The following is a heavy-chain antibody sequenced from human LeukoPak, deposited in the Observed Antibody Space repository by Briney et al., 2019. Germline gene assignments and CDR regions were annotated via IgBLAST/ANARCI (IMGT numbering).Heavy chain of an antibody. CDR3: ARDVVVPAAILRFDP. CDR2: ISAYNGNT. J-gene: IGHJ5*02. CDR1: GYTFTSYG. Sequence: EASVKVSCQASGYTFTSYGISWVRQAPGQGLERMGWISAYNGNTNYAQKLQGRVTMSTDTSTSTAYMELRSLRSDDTAVYYCARDVVVPAAILRFDPWGQGTLVTVSS. D-gene: IGHD2-2*02. V-gene: IGHV1-18*01.